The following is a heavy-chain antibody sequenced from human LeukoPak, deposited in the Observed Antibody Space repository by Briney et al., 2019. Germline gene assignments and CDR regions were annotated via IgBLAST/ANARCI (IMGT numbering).Heavy chain of an antibody. CDR1: GGSISSGGYY. D-gene: IGHD3-9*01. CDR3: AREGSDILTGSAGLFDY. Sequence: SETLSLTCTVSGGSISSGGYYWSWIRQHPGKGLEWIGYIYYSGSTYYNPSLKGRVTISVDTSKNQFSLKLSSVTAADTAVYYCAREGSDILTGSAGLFDYWGQGTLVTVSS. J-gene: IGHJ4*02. CDR2: IYYSGST. V-gene: IGHV4-31*03.